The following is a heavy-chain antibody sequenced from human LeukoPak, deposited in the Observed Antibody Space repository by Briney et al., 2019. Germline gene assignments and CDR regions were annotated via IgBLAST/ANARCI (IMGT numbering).Heavy chain of an antibody. V-gene: IGHV3-7*03. CDR3: AKPGRSRLVPGLGAFDI. CDR1: GFTFSSYW. CDR2: IKQDGSEK. Sequence: GGSLRLSCAASGFTFSSYWMSWVRQAPGKGLEWVANIKQDGSEKYYVDSVKGRFTISRDNAKNSLYLQMNSLRAEDTALYYCAKPGRSRLVPGLGAFDIWGQGTMVTVSS. D-gene: IGHD6-19*01. J-gene: IGHJ3*02.